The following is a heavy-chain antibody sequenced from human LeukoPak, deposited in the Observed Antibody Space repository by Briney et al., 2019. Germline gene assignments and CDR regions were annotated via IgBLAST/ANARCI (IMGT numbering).Heavy chain of an antibody. Sequence: GGSLRLSCATSGFNFNDYMTWIRQAPGKGLEWLSFITSGGTTTSYADSVGGRFTISRDNTNKLLFLQMDSLRADDTAIYYCATLRIGFDSWGQGTLVTVAS. CDR3: ATLRIGFDS. J-gene: IGHJ5*01. V-gene: IGHV3-11*04. CDR1: GFNFNDY. CDR2: ITSGGTTT. D-gene: IGHD2-21*01.